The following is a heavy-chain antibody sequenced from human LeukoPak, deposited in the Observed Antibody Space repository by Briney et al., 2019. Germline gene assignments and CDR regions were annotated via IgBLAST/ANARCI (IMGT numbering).Heavy chain of an antibody. CDR3: ARAPVYGDAFDI. CDR2: IKQDGSEK. Sequence: GGSLRLSCAASGFTFSSYWMSWVRQAPGKGLEWVADIKQDGSEKYYVDSVKGRFTISRDNAKNSLYLQMNSLRAEDTAVYYCARAPVYGDAFDIWRQGTMVTVSS. J-gene: IGHJ3*02. CDR1: GFTFSSYW. V-gene: IGHV3-7*01. D-gene: IGHD1-14*01.